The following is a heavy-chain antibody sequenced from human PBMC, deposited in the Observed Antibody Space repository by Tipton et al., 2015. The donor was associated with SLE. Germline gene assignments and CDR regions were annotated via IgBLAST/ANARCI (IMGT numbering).Heavy chain of an antibody. Sequence: LRLSCTVSGGSISSSSYYWGWIRQPPGKGLEWIGSIYYSGITYYNPSLKSRVTISVDTSKNQFSLKLSSVTAADTAVYYCAREKAGGSGKNLYFDDWGQGTLVTVSS. D-gene: IGHD3-10*01. J-gene: IGHJ4*02. CDR2: IYYSGIT. CDR3: AREKAGGSGKNLYFDD. CDR1: GGSISSSSYY. V-gene: IGHV4-39*07.